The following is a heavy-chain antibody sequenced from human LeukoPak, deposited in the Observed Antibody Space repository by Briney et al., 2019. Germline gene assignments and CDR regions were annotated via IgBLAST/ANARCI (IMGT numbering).Heavy chain of an antibody. CDR1: GGSISSYY. Sequence: KPSETLSLTCTVSGGSISSYYWSWIRQPPGKGLEWIGYIYYSGSTNYNPSLKSRVTISVDTSKNQFSLKLSPVTAADTAVYYCARAHDIVVVVAATHDAFDIWGQGTMVTVSS. V-gene: IGHV4-59*01. J-gene: IGHJ3*02. D-gene: IGHD2-15*01. CDR2: IYYSGST. CDR3: ARAHDIVVVVAATHDAFDI.